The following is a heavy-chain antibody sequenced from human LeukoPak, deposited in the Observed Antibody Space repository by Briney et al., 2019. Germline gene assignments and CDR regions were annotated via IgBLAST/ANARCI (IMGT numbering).Heavy chain of an antibody. Sequence: ASVKVSCKASGYTFTGYYMHWVRQAPGQGIEWVGWINPNSGGTNYAQKFQGRVTMTRDTSISTAYMELGRLRSDDTAVYYCARQKSYSSGWYHYWGQGTLVTVSS. V-gene: IGHV1-2*02. D-gene: IGHD6-19*01. CDR1: GYTFTGYY. CDR2: INPNSGGT. J-gene: IGHJ4*02. CDR3: ARQKSYSSGWYHY.